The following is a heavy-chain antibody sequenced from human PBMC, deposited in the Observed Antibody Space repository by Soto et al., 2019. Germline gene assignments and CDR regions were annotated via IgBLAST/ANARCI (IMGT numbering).Heavy chain of an antibody. D-gene: IGHD3-16*02. Sequence: PSETLSLTCTVSGVTVSSDAYYWSWIRQPPGKGLEWIGNIYHNGNTYYSPSLKSRLVIGLDTSKNQFSLRLSSVTAADTAAYYCARYRFSGNRWSKFDYWGQGTLVTVS. V-gene: IGHV4-31*03. CDR3: ARYRFSGNRWSKFDY. J-gene: IGHJ4*02. CDR2: IYHNGNT. CDR1: GVTVSSDAYY.